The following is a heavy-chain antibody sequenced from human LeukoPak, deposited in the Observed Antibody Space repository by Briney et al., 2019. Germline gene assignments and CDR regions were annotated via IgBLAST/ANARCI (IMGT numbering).Heavy chain of an antibody. V-gene: IGHV1-46*01. Sequence: GASVKVSCKASGYTFTSYYMHWVRQAPGQGLEWMGIINPSGGGTSYAQKFQGRVTMTRDTSTSTVYMELSSLRSEDTAVYYCAREGTTVNPYYGMDVWGQGTTVTVSS. CDR2: INPSGGGT. CDR3: AREGTTVNPYYGMDV. CDR1: GYTFTSYY. J-gene: IGHJ6*02. D-gene: IGHD4-17*01.